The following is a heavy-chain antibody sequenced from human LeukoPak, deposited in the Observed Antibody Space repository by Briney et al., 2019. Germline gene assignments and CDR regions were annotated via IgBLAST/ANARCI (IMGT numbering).Heavy chain of an antibody. Sequence: SVKVSCKASGGTFSSYAISWVRQAPGQGLEWMGGIIPIFGTANYAQKFRGRVTITADESTSTAYMELSSLRSEDTAVYYCARGVVPAAIGWFDPWGQGTLVTVSS. CDR1: GGTFSSYA. CDR3: ARGVVPAAIGWFDP. V-gene: IGHV1-69*13. J-gene: IGHJ5*02. D-gene: IGHD2-2*01. CDR2: IIPIFGTA.